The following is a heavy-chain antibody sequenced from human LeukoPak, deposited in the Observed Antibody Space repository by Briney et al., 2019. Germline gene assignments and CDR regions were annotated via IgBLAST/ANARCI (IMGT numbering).Heavy chain of an antibody. J-gene: IGHJ5*02. Sequence: PSETLSLTCTVSGGSISSYYWSWIRQPPGKGLEWIGYIYCSGSTNYNPSLKSRVTISVDTSKNQFSLKLSSVTAADTAVYYCARLVQLNWFDPWGQGTLVTVSS. CDR2: IYCSGST. D-gene: IGHD1-1*01. CDR1: GGSISSYY. V-gene: IGHV4-59*12. CDR3: ARLVQLNWFDP.